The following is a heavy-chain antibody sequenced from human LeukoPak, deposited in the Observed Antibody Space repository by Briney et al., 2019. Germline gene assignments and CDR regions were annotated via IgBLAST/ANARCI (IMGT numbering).Heavy chain of an antibody. D-gene: IGHD1-26*01. V-gene: IGHV1-46*01. CDR1: GYTFTSYY. J-gene: IGHJ4*02. CDR3: ARASVGATRRYYFDY. Sequence: ASVKLSCKASGYTFTSYYMHWVRQAPGQGLEWMGIINPSGGSTSYAQKFQGRVTMTRDTSTSTVYMELSSLRSEDTAVYYCARASVGATRRYYFDYWGQGTLVTVSS. CDR2: INPSGGST.